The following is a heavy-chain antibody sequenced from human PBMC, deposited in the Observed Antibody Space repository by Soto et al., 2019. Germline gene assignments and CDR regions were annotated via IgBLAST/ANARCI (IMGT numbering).Heavy chain of an antibody. D-gene: IGHD5-12*01. Sequence: SVKVSCKASGGTFSSYAISWVRQAPGQGLEWMGGIIPIFGTANYAQKFQGRVTITADESTSTAYMELNSLRSEDTAVYYCARNSPIGSTFSGYDAFDYWGQGTLVTVSS. CDR2: IIPIFGTA. J-gene: IGHJ4*02. V-gene: IGHV1-69*13. CDR1: GGTFSSYA. CDR3: ARNSPIGSTFSGYDAFDY.